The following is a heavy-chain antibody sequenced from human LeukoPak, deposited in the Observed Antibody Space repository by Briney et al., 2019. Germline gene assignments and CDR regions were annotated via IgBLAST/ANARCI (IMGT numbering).Heavy chain of an antibody. J-gene: IGHJ4*02. CDR3: ARTDCSSSSCYELDY. Sequence: PGGSLRLSCAASGFTVSSHYMSWVRQAPGKGLEWVSVIYSGAGTSYADSVQGRFTISRDNSKNTLYLQMNSLRVEDTAVYYCARTDCSSSSCYELDYWGQGTLVTVSS. CDR2: IYSGAGT. CDR1: GFTVSSHY. V-gene: IGHV3-66*02. D-gene: IGHD2-2*01.